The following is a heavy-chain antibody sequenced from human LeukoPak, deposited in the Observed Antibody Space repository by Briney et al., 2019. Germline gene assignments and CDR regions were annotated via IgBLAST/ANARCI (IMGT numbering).Heavy chain of an antibody. CDR3: AKGYYYMDV. CDR1: GFTFSSYG. CDR2: IWYDGSNK. J-gene: IGHJ6*03. Sequence: GRSLRLSCAASGFTFSSYGMHWVRQAPGKGLEWVAVIWYDGSNKYYADSVKGRFTISRDNSKSTLYLQMNSLRAEDTAVYYCAKGYYYMDVWGKGTTVTVSS. V-gene: IGHV3-33*06.